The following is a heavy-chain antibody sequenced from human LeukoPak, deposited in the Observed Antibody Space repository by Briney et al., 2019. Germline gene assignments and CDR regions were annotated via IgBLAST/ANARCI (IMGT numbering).Heavy chain of an antibody. Sequence: GGSLRLSCAASEFTFSSYGMHWVRQAPGKGLEWVSYFSSSGSTLYYADSVKGRITISRDNAKNSLYLQMNSLRAEDTAVYYCAELGITMIGGVWGKGTTVTISS. CDR1: EFTFSSYG. J-gene: IGHJ6*04. V-gene: IGHV3-48*04. CDR3: AELGITMIGGV. D-gene: IGHD3-10*02. CDR2: FSSSGSTL.